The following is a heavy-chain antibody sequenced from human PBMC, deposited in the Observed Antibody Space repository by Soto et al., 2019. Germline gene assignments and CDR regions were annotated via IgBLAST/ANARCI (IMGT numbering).Heavy chain of an antibody. CDR3: ARDFIWYQLLPFDY. V-gene: IGHV3-21*01. CDR2: ISSSSSYI. CDR1: GFTFSSHS. J-gene: IGHJ4*02. D-gene: IGHD2-2*01. Sequence: EVQLVESGGGLVKPGGSLRLSCAASGFTFSSHSMNWVRQAPGKGLEWVSSISSSSSYIYYADSVKGRFTISRDNAKNSLYLQMNSLRAEDTAVYYCARDFIWYQLLPFDYWGQGTLVTVSS.